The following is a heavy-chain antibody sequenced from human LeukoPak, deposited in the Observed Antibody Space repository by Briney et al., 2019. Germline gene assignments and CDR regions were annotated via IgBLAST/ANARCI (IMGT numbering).Heavy chain of an antibody. CDR1: GYTFTSYG. Sequence: ASVKVSCKASGYTFTSYGISWVRQAPGQGLEWMGWISAYNGNTNYAQKLQGRVTMTTDTSTSTAYMELRSLRSDDTAVYYCARNPMTPRAILTGTPGNAAFDIWGQGTMVTVSS. J-gene: IGHJ3*02. CDR3: ARNPMTPRAILTGTPGNAAFDI. CDR2: ISAYNGNT. D-gene: IGHD3-9*01. V-gene: IGHV1-18*01.